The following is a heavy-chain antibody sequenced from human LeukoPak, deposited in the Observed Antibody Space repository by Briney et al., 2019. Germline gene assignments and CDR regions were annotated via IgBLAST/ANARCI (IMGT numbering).Heavy chain of an antibody. J-gene: IGHJ6*03. V-gene: IGHV4-61*07. CDR2: IYYSGST. Sequence: WIGYIYYSGSTNYNPSLKSRVTISVDTSKNQFSLKLSSVTAADTAVYYCARLLRYFDWLQNYYYYYMDVWGKGTTVTVSS. CDR3: ARLLRYFDWLQNYYYYYMDV. D-gene: IGHD3-9*01.